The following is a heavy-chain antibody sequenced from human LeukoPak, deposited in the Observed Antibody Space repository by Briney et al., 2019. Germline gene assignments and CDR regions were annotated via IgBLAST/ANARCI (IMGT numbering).Heavy chain of an antibody. V-gene: IGHV3-33*06. CDR3: AKDQGIQLWLKYFQH. D-gene: IGHD5-18*01. CDR2: IWYDESNK. J-gene: IGHJ1*01. Sequence: GGSLRLSCAASGFSFSIYGMHWVRQAPGKGLEWVALIWYDESNKYYADSVKGRFTISRDNSKNTLYLQMNSLRVEDTAVYYCAKDQGIQLWLKYFQHWGQGTLVTVSS. CDR1: GFSFSIYG.